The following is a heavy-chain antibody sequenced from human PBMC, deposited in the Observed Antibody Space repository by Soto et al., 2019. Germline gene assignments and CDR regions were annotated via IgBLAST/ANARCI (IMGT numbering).Heavy chain of an antibody. V-gene: IGHV6-1*01. D-gene: IGHD5-18*01. Sequence: SQTLSLTCAISGDSVSSNNAAWNWIRQSPSRGLEWLGRTCYRSKWYNDYAVSVKSRITINPDTSKNQFSLQLNSVTPDDTAVYYCARDDSTNAYYLDFWAQGTLVTVSS. CDR1: GDSVSSNNAA. CDR3: ARDDSTNAYYLDF. J-gene: IGHJ4*02. CDR2: TCYRSKWYN.